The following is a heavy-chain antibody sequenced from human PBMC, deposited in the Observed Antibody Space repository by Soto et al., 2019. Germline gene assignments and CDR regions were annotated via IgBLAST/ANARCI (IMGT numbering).Heavy chain of an antibody. CDR2: ISYDGSRT. D-gene: IGHD6-19*01. CDR3: AKSMAVAFPGFYGLDV. CDR1: GFTFSIFG. J-gene: IGHJ6*02. Sequence: QVQLVESGGGVVQPGRSLRLSCAASGFTFSIFGMHWVRQAPGKGLEWVAVISYDGSRTYYRDSVKGRFIISRDSSKNTLYLQMNSLRAEDTAVYYCAKSMAVAFPGFYGLDVWGQGTTVTVSS. V-gene: IGHV3-30*18.